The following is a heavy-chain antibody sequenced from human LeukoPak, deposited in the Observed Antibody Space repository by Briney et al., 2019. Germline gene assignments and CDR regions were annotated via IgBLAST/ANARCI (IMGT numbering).Heavy chain of an antibody. D-gene: IGHD2-21*01. CDR3: AADSPVSMAHSFDY. V-gene: IGHV3-15*01. CDR2: IKSKDAGGTI. Sequence: GGSLRLSCAASGFTFSNAWMSWVRQAPGKGLEWVGRIKSKDAGGTIDYAAPVKDRFTISRDDSETTLYLQMNGLITEDTAMYFCAADSPVSMAHSFDYWGQGFLVTVSS. CDR1: GFTFSNAW. J-gene: IGHJ4*02.